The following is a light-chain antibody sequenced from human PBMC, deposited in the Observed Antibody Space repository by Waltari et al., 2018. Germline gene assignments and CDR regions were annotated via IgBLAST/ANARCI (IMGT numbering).Light chain of an antibody. CDR3: QQYFSTPPVT. CDR1: QSVLYSSNNKNY. V-gene: IGKV4-1*01. J-gene: IGKJ4*01. Sequence: DIVMTQSPDSLAVSLGERATINCNSSQSVLYSSNNKNYLAWYQQKSGQPPKLLIYWASTRESGVPDRFSGSGSGTDFTLTISSLQAEDVAVYYCQQYFSTPPVTFGGGTKVEIK. CDR2: WAS.